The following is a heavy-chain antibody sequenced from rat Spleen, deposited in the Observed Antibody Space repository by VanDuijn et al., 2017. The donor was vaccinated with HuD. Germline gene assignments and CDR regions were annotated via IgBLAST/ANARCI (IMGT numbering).Heavy chain of an antibody. Sequence: EVQLVESGGGLVQPGSPLKLSCAASGFTFSNYDMAWVRTAPTQGLEWVASISPSGGSTYYRDSVKGRFTISRDNAKSSLYLQMNSLRSEDTATYYCTTVIQGHGFAYWGQGTLVTVSS. CDR3: TTVIQGHGFAY. V-gene: IGHV5-27*01. CDR2: ISPSGGST. D-gene: IGHD1-1*01. J-gene: IGHJ3*01. CDR1: GFTFSNYD.